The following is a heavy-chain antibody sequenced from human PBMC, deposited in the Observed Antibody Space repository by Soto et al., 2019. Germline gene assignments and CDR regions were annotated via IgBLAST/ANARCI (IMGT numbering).Heavy chain of an antibody. CDR2: IKQDGSDK. Sequence: PGGSLRLSCAASGFTFSSYWMTWVRQAPGTGLEWVANIKQDGSDKYYVDSVKGRFTMSRDNAKNSVYLQMNSLRAGDTAVYYCARGRSSTEYWGQGTLVTVSS. CDR3: ARGRSSTEY. J-gene: IGHJ4*02. V-gene: IGHV3-7*01. CDR1: GFTFSSYW.